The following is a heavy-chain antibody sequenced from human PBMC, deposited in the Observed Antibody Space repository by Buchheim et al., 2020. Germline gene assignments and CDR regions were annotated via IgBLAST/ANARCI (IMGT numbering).Heavy chain of an antibody. CDR1: GFTFSSYS. D-gene: IGHD2-2*01. V-gene: IGHV3-48*01. CDR3: ARVGADIGVVPAAIFRNDRSMDV. CDR2: ISSSSSTI. J-gene: IGHJ6*02. Sequence: EVQLVESGGGLVQPGGSLRLSCAASGFTFSSYSMNWVRQAPGKGLEWVSYISSSSSTIYYADSVKGRFTISRDNAKNSLYLQMNSLRAEETAGYYCARVGADIGVVPAAIFRNDRSMDVWGQGTT.